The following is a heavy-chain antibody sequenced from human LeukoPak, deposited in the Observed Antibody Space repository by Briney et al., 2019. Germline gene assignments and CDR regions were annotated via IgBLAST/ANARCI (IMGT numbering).Heavy chain of an antibody. Sequence: SVKVSCKASGGTFISYAISWVRQAPGQGLEWMRGIIPIFGTANYAQKFQGRVTITTDESTSTAYMELSSLRSEDTAVYYCARSIRGFDYWGQGTLVTVSS. CDR3: ARSIRGFDY. J-gene: IGHJ4*02. V-gene: IGHV1-69*05. CDR1: GGTFISYA. D-gene: IGHD3-10*01. CDR2: IIPIFGTA.